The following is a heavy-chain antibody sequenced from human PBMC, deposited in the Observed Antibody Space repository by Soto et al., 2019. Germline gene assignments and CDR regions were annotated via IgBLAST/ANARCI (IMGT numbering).Heavy chain of an antibody. V-gene: IGHV1-69*12. CDR2: IIPIFGTA. D-gene: IGHD2-15*01. CDR3: ASGGSWIDYYYYGMDV. Sequence: QVQLVQSGAEVKKPGSSVKVSCKASGGTFSSYAISWVRQAPGQGLEWMGGIIPIFGTANYAQKFQGRVTITADESTSTAYLELSSLRSEDTAVYYCASGGSWIDYYYYGMDVWGQGTTVTVSS. CDR1: GGTFSSYA. J-gene: IGHJ6*02.